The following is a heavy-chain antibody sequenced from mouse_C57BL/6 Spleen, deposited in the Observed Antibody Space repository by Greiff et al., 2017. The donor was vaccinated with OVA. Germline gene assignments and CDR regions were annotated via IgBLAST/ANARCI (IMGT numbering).Heavy chain of an antibody. V-gene: IGHV2-2*01. CDR2: IWSGGST. CDR1: GFSLTSYG. CDR3: ARNGAIYYDYLSYAMDY. Sequence: VQVVESGPGLVQPSQSLSITCTVSGFSLTSYGVHWVRQSPGKGLEWLGVIWSGGSTDYNAAFISRLSISKDNSKSQVFFKMNSLQADDTAIYYCARNGAIYYDYLSYAMDYWGQGTSVTVSS. J-gene: IGHJ4*01. D-gene: IGHD2-4*01.